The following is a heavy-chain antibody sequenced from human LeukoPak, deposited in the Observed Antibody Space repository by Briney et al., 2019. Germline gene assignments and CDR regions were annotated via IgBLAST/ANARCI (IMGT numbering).Heavy chain of an antibody. CDR1: GFTFSSYA. CDR2: IYSGGST. D-gene: IGHD4-17*01. V-gene: IGHV3-66*01. CDR3: ARLYGPDAFDI. Sequence: QPGGSLRLSCAASGFTFSSYAMSWVRQAPGKGLEWVSVIYSGGSTSYADSVKGRFTISRDSSKNTLFLQMNSLRAEDTAVYYCARLYGPDAFDIWGQGTMVTVSS. J-gene: IGHJ3*02.